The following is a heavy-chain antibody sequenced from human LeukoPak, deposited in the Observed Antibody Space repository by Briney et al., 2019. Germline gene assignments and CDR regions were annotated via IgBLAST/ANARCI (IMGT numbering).Heavy chain of an antibody. J-gene: IGHJ6*03. D-gene: IGHD1-14*01. V-gene: IGHV3-9*01. Sequence: GGSLRLSCAASGFTFSSYAMSWVRQAPGKGLEWVSGISWNSGSIGYADSVKGRFTISRDNAKNSLYLQMNSLRAEDTAVYYCARDVVKQPRNSLRERYYYYMDVWGKGTTVTVSS. CDR1: GFTFSSYA. CDR2: ISWNSGSI. CDR3: ARDVVKQPRNSLRERYYYYMDV.